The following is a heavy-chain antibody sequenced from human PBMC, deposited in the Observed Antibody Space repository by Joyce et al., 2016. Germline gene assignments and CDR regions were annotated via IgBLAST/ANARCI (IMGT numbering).Heavy chain of an antibody. D-gene: IGHD2-8*02. CDR3: ARRLARGVFDI. J-gene: IGHJ3*02. CDR1: GGSGISGDW. CDR2: IYHDGRT. V-gene: IGHV4-4*02. Sequence: QVQLQESGPGLVKPSGTLSLTCTVSGGSGISGDWWSWVRRSPGKGLEWIGMIYHDGRTKYNPSLKSRLTISVDKSKSHFSLKMTSVAAADTAIYYCARRLARGVFDIWGQGTLVTVSS.